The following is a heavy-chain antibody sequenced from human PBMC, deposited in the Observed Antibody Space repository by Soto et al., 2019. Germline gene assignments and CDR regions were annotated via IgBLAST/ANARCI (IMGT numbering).Heavy chain of an antibody. CDR2: ISAHNGDT. D-gene: IGHD3-22*01. V-gene: IGHV1-18*04. J-gene: IGHJ4*02. CDR3: ATEPIYYNDGSGYYPLGH. Sequence: QVQLVQSGAEVKKPGASVKVSCKASGYSFATYGFSWVRQAPGQGLECVGWISAHNGDTHYSQKFQGRVTLTTDTSTNTGYMELRSLTSDDTAVYFCATEPIYYNDGSGYYPLGHWGQGTLCTVSS. CDR1: GYSFATYG.